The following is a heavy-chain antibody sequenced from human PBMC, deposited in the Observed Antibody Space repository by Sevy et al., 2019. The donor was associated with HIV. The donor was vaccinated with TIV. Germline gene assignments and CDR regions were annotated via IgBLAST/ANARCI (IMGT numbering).Heavy chain of an antibody. D-gene: IGHD2-21*01. J-gene: IGHJ3*02. Sequence: GGSLRLSCAASGFTFSDYYISWIRQAPGKGLEWVSYISSSSSYTNYADSVKGRFTISRDNAKNSLYLQMNSLRAEDTAVYYCARVGSGDRDGAFDIWGQGTMVTVSS. CDR2: ISSSSSYT. CDR3: ARVGSGDRDGAFDI. V-gene: IGHV3-11*06. CDR1: GFTFSDYY.